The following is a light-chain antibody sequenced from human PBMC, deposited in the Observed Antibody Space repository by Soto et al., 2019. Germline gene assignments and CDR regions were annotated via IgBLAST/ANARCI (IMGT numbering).Light chain of an antibody. V-gene: IGLV2-14*01. Sequence: QSVLTQPASVSGSPGQSVTISCTGTSRDVGGYNYVSWYQQHPGKAPKLLIYDVSIRPSGVSNRFSGSKTGNTASLTISGLQADDEADYYCSSHTNSDTVVFGGGTKVTVL. CDR2: DVS. CDR3: SSHTNSDTVV. CDR1: SRDVGGYNY. J-gene: IGLJ2*01.